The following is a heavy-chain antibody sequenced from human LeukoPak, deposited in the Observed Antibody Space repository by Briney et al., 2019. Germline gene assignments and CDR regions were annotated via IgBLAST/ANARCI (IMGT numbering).Heavy chain of an antibody. CDR2: INAGNGNT. CDR3: ARVSSIAAAGTGHWYFDL. D-gene: IGHD6-13*01. CDR1: GYTFTSYA. V-gene: IGHV1-3*01. Sequence: ASVKVSCKASGYTFTSYAMHWVRQAPGQRLEWMGWINAGNGNTKYSQKFQGRVTITRDTSASTAYMELSSLRSEDTAVYYCARVSSIAAAGTGHWYFDLWGRGTLVTVSS. J-gene: IGHJ2*01.